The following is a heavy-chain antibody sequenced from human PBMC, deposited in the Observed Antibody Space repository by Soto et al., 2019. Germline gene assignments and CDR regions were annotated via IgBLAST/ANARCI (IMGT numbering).Heavy chain of an antibody. Sequence: GGSLRLSCAASGFTFSNAWMSWVRQAPGKGLEWVGRIKSKTDGGTTDYAAPVKGRFTISRDDSKNTLYLQMNSLKTEDTAVYYCTTVEAVIVLMVYANLYYYGMDVWGQGTTVTVSS. CDR1: GFTFSNAW. CDR2: IKSKTDGGTT. V-gene: IGHV3-15*01. CDR3: TTVEAVIVLMVYANLYYYGMDV. J-gene: IGHJ6*02. D-gene: IGHD2-8*01.